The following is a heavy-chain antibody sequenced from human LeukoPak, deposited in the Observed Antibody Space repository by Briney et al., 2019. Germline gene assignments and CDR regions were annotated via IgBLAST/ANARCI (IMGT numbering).Heavy chain of an antibody. CDR2: IRDSGEP. Sequence: GGSLRLSCAGSGFNVSNYYMSWVRQAPGKGLEWVSLIRDSGEPFYADSVKGRFTISRDNAKNSLYLQMNSLRAEDTAVYYCARDIAAAGAFDYWGQGTLGTVSS. CDR1: GFNVSNYY. CDR3: ARDIAAAGAFDY. D-gene: IGHD6-13*01. V-gene: IGHV3-69-1*01. J-gene: IGHJ4*02.